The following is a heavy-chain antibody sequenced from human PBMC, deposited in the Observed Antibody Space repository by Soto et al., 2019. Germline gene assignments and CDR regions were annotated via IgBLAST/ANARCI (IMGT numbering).Heavy chain of an antibody. CDR2: ISWNSGSI. D-gene: IGHD2-2*01. Sequence: ESGGGLVQPGRSLRLSCAASGFTFDDYAMHWVRQAPGKGLEWVSGISWNSGSIGYADSVKGRFTISRDNAKNSLYLQMNSLRAEDTALYYCAKTWGGYCSSTSCYAFDYWGQGTLVTVSS. V-gene: IGHV3-9*01. J-gene: IGHJ4*02. CDR3: AKTWGGYCSSTSCYAFDY. CDR1: GFTFDDYA.